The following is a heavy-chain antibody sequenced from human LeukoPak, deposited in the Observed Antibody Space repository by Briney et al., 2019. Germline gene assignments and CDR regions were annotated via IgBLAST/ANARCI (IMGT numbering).Heavy chain of an antibody. CDR3: AKVQTPDYYDSSSNDAFDI. Sequence: GGSLRLSCAASGFTFSSYAMSWVRQAPGKGLEWVSAISGSGGSTYYADSVKGRFTISRDNSKNTLYLQMNILRAEDTAVYYCAKVQTPDYYDSSSNDAFDIWGQGTMVTVSS. CDR2: ISGSGGST. V-gene: IGHV3-23*01. CDR1: GFTFSSYA. J-gene: IGHJ3*02. D-gene: IGHD3-22*01.